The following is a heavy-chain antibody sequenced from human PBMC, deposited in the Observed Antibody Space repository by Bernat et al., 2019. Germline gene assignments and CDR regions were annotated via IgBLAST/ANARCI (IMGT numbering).Heavy chain of an antibody. CDR2: ISGSSGST. D-gene: IGHD3-10*01. V-gene: IGHV3-23*04. J-gene: IGHJ4*02. CDR3: AKDQGYYNAGSSFDY. CDR1: GFTFGSYA. Sequence: EVQLAESGGGLVQPGGSLRLSCAASGFTFGSYAMSWVRQAPGKELEWVSGISGSSGSTYYAGSVKGRFTISRDNSKNTLYLQMNSLRAEDTAVYYCAKDQGYYNAGSSFDYWGQGTLVTVSS.